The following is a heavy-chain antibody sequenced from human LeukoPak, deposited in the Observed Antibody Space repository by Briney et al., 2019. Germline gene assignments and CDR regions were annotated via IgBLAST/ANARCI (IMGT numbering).Heavy chain of an antibody. CDR2: ICGSGGST. J-gene: IGHJ6*03. Sequence: GGSLRLSCAASGFTFSSYAMSWVRQAPGQALEWVSAICGSGGSTYYADSVKGRFTISRDNSKNTLYLQMNSLRAEDTAVYYCATDPDYSGYDYYYYYDMDVWGKGTTVTVSS. D-gene: IGHD5-12*01. V-gene: IGHV3-23*01. CDR1: GFTFSSYA. CDR3: ATDPDYSGYDYYYYYDMDV.